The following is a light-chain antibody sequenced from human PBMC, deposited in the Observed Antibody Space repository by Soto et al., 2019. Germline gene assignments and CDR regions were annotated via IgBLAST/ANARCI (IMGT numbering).Light chain of an antibody. CDR3: QQYYNWTPYT. Sequence: EIVPTQSPATLSVSAGARATLSCRASQSVSSNLAWYQQKPGQIPRILIYGASTRATGVPPRFSGSRSGTEFSLTFSSLQYDDFAVYYCQQYYNWTPYTFGQVTKVDFK. CDR1: QSVSSN. J-gene: IGKJ2*01. CDR2: GAS. V-gene: IGKV3-15*01.